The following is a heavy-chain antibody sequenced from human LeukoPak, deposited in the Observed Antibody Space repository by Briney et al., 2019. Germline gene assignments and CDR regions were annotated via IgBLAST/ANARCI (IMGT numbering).Heavy chain of an antibody. D-gene: IGHD6-6*01. CDR1: GXSFSGYY. J-gene: IGHJ5*02. Sequence: SETLSLTCAVYGXSFSGYYRSWIRQPPGKGLESIGEINHSGSTNYNPSLKSRVTISVDTSKNQFSLKVSSVTAADTAVYYCARRIAARPRGYWFDPWGQGTLVTVSS. CDR2: INHSGST. CDR3: ARRIAARPRGYWFDP. V-gene: IGHV4-34*01.